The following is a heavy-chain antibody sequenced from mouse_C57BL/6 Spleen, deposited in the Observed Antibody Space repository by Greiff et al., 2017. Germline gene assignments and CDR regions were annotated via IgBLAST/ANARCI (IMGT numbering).Heavy chain of an antibody. Sequence: QVQLQQSGAELVKPGASVKISCKASGYAFSSSWMNWVKQRPGKGLEWIGQIYPGDGDTNYNGKFKGKATLTADKSSSTAYMQLSSLTSEDSAVYFCAREDGNYYAMDYWGQGTSVTVAS. V-gene: IGHV1-80*01. CDR2: IYPGDGDT. CDR3: AREDGNYYAMDY. J-gene: IGHJ4*01. CDR1: GYAFSSSW. D-gene: IGHD2-1*01.